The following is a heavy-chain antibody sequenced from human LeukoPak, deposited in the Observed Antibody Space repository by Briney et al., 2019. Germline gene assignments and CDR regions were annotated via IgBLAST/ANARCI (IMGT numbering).Heavy chain of an antibody. CDR3: ARVIVATTDH. J-gene: IGHJ4*02. CDR2: IRSKAYGGTP. D-gene: IGHD5-12*01. CDR1: GCSIGSYS. Sequence: GGSLRLTCTGSGCSIGSYSRSWIRQAPGKGLEWVGFIRSKAYGGTPEYAASVKGRFTISRDDSKSIAYRQMNSLKTEDTAVYYCARVIVATTDHWGQGTLVTVSS. V-gene: IGHV3-49*03.